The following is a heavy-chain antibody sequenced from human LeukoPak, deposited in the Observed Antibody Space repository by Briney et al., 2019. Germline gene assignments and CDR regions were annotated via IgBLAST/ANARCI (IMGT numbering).Heavy chain of an antibody. J-gene: IGHJ3*02. CDR2: IRYDGSNK. V-gene: IGHV3-30*02. Sequence: GGSLRLSCAASGFTFSSYGMHWVRQAPGKGLEWVAFIRYDGSNKYYADSVKGRFTISRDNSKNTLYLQMNSLRAEDTAVYYCARTADIVVVPAAISGAFDIWGQGTMVTVSS. CDR3: ARTADIVVVPAAISGAFDI. D-gene: IGHD2-2*01. CDR1: GFTFSSYG.